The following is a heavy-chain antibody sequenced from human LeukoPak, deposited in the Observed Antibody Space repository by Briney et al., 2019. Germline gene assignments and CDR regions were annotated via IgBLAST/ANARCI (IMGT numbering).Heavy chain of an antibody. D-gene: IGHD3-9*01. Sequence: GGSLRLSCAASGFTFSSYSMNWVRQAPGKGLEWVSYISSSSSTIYYADSVKGRFTISSDNAKNSLFQQMNSLRAEDTAVYYGARVPPLNYDILTGSNYWGQGTLVTVSS. CDR1: GFTFSSYS. CDR2: ISSSSSTI. V-gene: IGHV3-48*04. CDR3: ARVPPLNYDILTGSNY. J-gene: IGHJ4*02.